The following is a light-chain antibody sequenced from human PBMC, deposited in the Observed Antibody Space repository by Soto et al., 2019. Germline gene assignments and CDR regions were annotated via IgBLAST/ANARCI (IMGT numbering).Light chain of an antibody. CDR1: QSISSW. J-gene: IGKJ1*01. CDR3: QHYNSYSEA. CDR2: KAS. V-gene: IGKV1-5*03. Sequence: DIDMTQSPSTLSASVGCRVTSTCRASQSISSWLAWYQQKPGKAPKLLIYKASSLESGVPSRFSGSGSGTEFTLTISSLQPDDFATYYCQHYNSYSEAFGQGTKVDIK.